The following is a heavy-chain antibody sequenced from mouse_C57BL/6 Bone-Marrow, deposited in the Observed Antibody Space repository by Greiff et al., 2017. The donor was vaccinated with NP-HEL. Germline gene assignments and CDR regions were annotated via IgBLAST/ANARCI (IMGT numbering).Heavy chain of an antibody. D-gene: IGHD1-1*01. CDR3: ARERGIITYARGYFDV. J-gene: IGHJ1*03. V-gene: IGHV1-64*01. CDR1: GYTFTSYW. CDR2: IHPNSGST. Sequence: QVQLQQPGAELVKPGASVKLSCKASGYTFTSYWMHWVKQRPGQGLEWIGMIHPNSGSTNYNEKFKSKATLTVDKSSSTAYMQLSSLTSEDSAVYYCARERGIITYARGYFDVWGTGTTVTVSS.